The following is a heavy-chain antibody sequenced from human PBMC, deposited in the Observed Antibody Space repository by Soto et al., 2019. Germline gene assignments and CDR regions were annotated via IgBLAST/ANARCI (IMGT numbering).Heavy chain of an antibody. CDR1: GFTFSSYG. CDR2: ISYDGSNK. J-gene: IGHJ6*02. V-gene: IGHV3-30*18. D-gene: IGHD5-18*01. CDR3: ANGDTAMVKDYYYGMDV. Sequence: GGSLRLSCAASGFTFSSYGMHWVRQAPGKGLEWVAVISYDGSNKYYADSVKGRFTISRDSSKNTLYLQMNSLRAEDTAVYYCANGDTAMVKDYYYGMDVWGQGTTVTVSS.